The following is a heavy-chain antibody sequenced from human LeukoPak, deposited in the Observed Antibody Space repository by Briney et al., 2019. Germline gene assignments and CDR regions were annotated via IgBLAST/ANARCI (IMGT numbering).Heavy chain of an antibody. CDR3: AGSLTYYDFWSGYSYYFDY. V-gene: IGHV4-59*01. Sequence: SETLSLTCTVSGGSISSYYWSWIRQPPGKGLEWIGYIYYSGSTNYNPSLKSRVTISVDTSKNQFSLKLSSVTAADTAVYYCAGSLTYYDFWSGYSYYFDYWGQGTLVTVSS. J-gene: IGHJ4*02. D-gene: IGHD3-3*01. CDR2: IYYSGST. CDR1: GGSISSYY.